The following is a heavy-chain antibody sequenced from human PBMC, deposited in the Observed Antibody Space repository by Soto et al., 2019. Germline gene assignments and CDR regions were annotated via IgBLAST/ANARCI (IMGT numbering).Heavy chain of an antibody. CDR3: ARLGLRYYDFWSGYGTKLNWFDP. CDR1: GYSCTSYW. V-gene: IGHV5-51*01. J-gene: IGHJ5*02. Sequence: ESLKISCKGSGYSCTSYWIGWVRQMPGKGLEWMGIIYPGDSDTRYSPSFQGQVTISADKSISTAYLQWSSLKASDTAMYYCARLGLRYYDFWSGYGTKLNWFDPWGQGTLVTVSS. D-gene: IGHD3-3*01. CDR2: IYPGDSDT.